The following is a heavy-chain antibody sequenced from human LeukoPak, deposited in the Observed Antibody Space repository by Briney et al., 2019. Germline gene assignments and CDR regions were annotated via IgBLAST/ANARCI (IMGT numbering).Heavy chain of an antibody. CDR3: ARDGGYCSGGSCYSFDY. D-gene: IGHD2-15*01. J-gene: IGHJ4*02. V-gene: IGHV3-21*01. CDR2: ISSSSSYI. Sequence: PGGSLRLSCAASGFTFSSYSMNWVRQAPGKGLEWVSSISSSSSYIYYADSVKGRFTISRDNAKNSLYLQMNSLRAEDTAVYYCARDGGYCSGGSCYSFDYWGPGTLVTVSS. CDR1: GFTFSSYS.